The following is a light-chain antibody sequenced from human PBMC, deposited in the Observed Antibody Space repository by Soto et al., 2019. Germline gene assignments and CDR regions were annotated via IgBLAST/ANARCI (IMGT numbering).Light chain of an antibody. CDR3: QQCNMYSRT. CDR2: QAS. Sequence: DIQMTQSPSTLSASVGDRVTITCRASQTISTHLAWYQQKPGKVPKVLIYQASSLKSGVPSRFSGSGSGTEFTLTITSLQPDDFATYYCQQCNMYSRTFGQGTKVEIK. CDR1: QTISTH. V-gene: IGKV1-5*03. J-gene: IGKJ1*01.